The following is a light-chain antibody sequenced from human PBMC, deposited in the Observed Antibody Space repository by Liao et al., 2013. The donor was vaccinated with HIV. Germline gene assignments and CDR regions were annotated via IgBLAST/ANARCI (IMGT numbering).Light chain of an antibody. CDR1: KLGDKY. Sequence: SYELTQPPSVSVSPGQTASITCSGDKLGDKYACWYQQKPGQPPVLVIYQDTQRPSGIPERFSGSNSGNTATLTISGTQGMDEADYYCQAWDSRTAVFGGGTKLTVL. V-gene: IGLV3-1*01. J-gene: IGLJ2*01. CDR3: QAWDSRTAV. CDR2: QDT.